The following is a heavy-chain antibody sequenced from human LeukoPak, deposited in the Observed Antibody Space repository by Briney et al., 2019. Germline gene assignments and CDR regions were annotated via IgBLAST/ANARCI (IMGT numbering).Heavy chain of an antibody. J-gene: IGHJ4*02. V-gene: IGHV1-8*01. CDR3: ARVYVLLWFGELFSYYFDY. CDR2: MNPNSGNT. Sequence: ASVKVSCKASGYTFTSYDFNWVRQATGQGLEWMGWMNPNSGNTGYAQKFQGRVTMTRNTSISTAYMELSSLRSEDTAVYYCARVYVLLWFGELFSYYFDYWGQGTLVTVSS. D-gene: IGHD3-10*01. CDR1: GYTFTSYD.